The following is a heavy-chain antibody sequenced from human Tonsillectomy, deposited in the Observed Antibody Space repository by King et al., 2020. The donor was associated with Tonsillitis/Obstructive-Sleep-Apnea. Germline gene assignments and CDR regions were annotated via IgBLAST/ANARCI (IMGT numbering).Heavy chain of an antibody. J-gene: IGHJ4*02. Sequence: QLVQSGAEVKTPGASVKISCKASGYTFTTNGISWVRQAPGQGLQWMGWISSYNGNTNYAQKFQGRVTMTTDTSTSTAYMELRSLRSDDPAVYYCARDFARSGFDYWGQGTLVTVSS. CDR2: ISSYNGNT. V-gene: IGHV1-18*01. D-gene: IGHD3-10*01. CDR3: ARDFARSGFDY. CDR1: GYTFTTNG.